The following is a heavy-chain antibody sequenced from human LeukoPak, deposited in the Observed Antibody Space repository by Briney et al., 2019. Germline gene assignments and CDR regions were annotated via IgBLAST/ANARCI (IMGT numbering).Heavy chain of an antibody. CDR1: GGSISSDSDY. Sequence: SQTLSLTCTVSGGSISSDSDYWSWIRQPAGKGLEWIGRIYNGSTDYNPSLRSRLTISVDTSKNQFSLKLSSVTAADTAVYYCARGRVSGTTLYFDYWGQGTLFTVSS. V-gene: IGHV4-61*02. CDR3: ARGRVSGTTLYFDY. J-gene: IGHJ4*02. CDR2: IYNGST. D-gene: IGHD1-1*01.